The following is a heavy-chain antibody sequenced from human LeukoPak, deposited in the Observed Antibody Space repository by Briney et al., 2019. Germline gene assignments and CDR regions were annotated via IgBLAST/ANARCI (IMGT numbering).Heavy chain of an antibody. J-gene: IGHJ4*02. D-gene: IGHD3-10*01. CDR3: ARGGVDYYGSGSYYHPPFY. V-gene: IGHV1-2*02. Sequence: ASVKVSCKASGYTFTGYYMHWVRQAPGQGLEWMGWINPNSGGTNYAQKFQGRVTMTRDTSISTAYMELSRLRSDDTAVYYCARGGVDYYGSGSYYHPPFYWGQGTLVTVSS. CDR1: GYTFTGYY. CDR2: INPNSGGT.